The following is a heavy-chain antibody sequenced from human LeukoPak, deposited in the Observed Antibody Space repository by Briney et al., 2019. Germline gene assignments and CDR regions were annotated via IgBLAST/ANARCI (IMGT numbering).Heavy chain of an antibody. V-gene: IGHV4-38-2*02. CDR2: IYHSGST. CDR1: GYSISSGYY. CDR3: ASSLGQNLLWFGALPMDV. Sequence: SETLSLTCTVSGYSISSGYYWGWIRQPPGKGLEWIGSIYHSGSTYYNPSLKSRVTISVDTSKNQFSLKLSSVTAADTAVYYCASSLGQNLLWFGALPMDVWGKGTTVTVSS. J-gene: IGHJ6*03. D-gene: IGHD3-10*01.